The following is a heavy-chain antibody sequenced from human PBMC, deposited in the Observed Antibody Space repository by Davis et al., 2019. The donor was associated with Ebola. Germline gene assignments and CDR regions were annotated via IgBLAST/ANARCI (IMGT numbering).Heavy chain of an antibody. V-gene: IGHV1-69*05. Sequence: SVKVSCKASGGTFSSYAISWVRQAPGQGLEWMGGIIPIFGTANYAQKFQGRVTMTRDTSTSTVYMELSSLRSEDTAVYYCARSSTKLRYYYYYGMDVWGQGTTVTVSS. CDR1: GGTFSSYA. CDR2: IIPIFGTA. CDR3: ARSSTKLRYYYYYGMDV. J-gene: IGHJ6*02. D-gene: IGHD1-7*01.